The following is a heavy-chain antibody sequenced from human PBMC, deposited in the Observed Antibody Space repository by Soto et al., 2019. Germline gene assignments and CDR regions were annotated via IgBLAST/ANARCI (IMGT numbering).Heavy chain of an antibody. V-gene: IGHV2-5*02. CDR2: IYWDDDK. Sequence: SGPTLVNPTQTLTLTCTFSGFSLSTSGVGVGWIRQPPGKALEWLALIYWDDDKRYSPSLKSRLTITKDTSKNQVVLTMTNMDPVDTATYYCALSVDYDILTGYHNSNWFDPWGQGTLVTVSS. CDR3: ALSVDYDILTGYHNSNWFDP. CDR1: GFSLSTSGVG. D-gene: IGHD3-9*01. J-gene: IGHJ5*02.